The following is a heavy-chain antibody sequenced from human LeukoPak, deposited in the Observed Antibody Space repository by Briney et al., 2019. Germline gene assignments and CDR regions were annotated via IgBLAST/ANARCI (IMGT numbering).Heavy chain of an antibody. CDR3: ARDAGEYYDFWSGFGWFDP. CDR2: ISSSSSYI. V-gene: IGHV3-21*01. D-gene: IGHD3-3*01. Sequence: GGSLRLSCAASGFTFSSYSMNWVRQAPGKGLEWVSSISSSSSYIYYADSVKGRFTISRDNAKNSLYLQMNSLRAEDTAVYYCARDAGEYYDFWSGFGWFDPWGQGTLVTVSS. J-gene: IGHJ5*02. CDR1: GFTFSSYS.